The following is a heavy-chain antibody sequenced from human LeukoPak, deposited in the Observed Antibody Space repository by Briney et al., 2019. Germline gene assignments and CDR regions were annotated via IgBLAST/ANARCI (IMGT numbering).Heavy chain of an antibody. V-gene: IGHV3-23*01. Sequence: GGSLRLSCAASGFTFSSYAMSWVRQAPGKGLEWVSAISGSGGSTYYADSVKGRFTISRDNSKNTLYLQMNSLRAEDTAVYYCAKSQYCSGGSCYSGPLVYWGQGTLVTVSS. D-gene: IGHD2-15*01. J-gene: IGHJ4*02. CDR2: ISGSGGST. CDR3: AKSQYCSGGSCYSGPLVY. CDR1: GFTFSSYA.